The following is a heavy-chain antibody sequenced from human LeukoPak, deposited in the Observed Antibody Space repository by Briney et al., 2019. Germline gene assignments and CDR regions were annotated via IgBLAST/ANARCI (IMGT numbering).Heavy chain of an antibody. J-gene: IGHJ4*02. V-gene: IGHV5-51*01. Sequence: PGESLKISCKGSGYSFSSYWIAWVRQMPGKGLEWMGIIYPGDSDTRYSPSFQGQVTISADKSISTAYLQWSSLKASDTAMYYCASHSGLYSSGWPYYFDYWGQGTLVTVSS. CDR2: IYPGDSDT. CDR1: GYSFSSYW. CDR3: ASHSGLYSSGWPYYFDY. D-gene: IGHD6-19*01.